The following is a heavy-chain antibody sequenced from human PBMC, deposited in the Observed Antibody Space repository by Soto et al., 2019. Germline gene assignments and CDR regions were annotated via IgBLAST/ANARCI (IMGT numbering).Heavy chain of an antibody. V-gene: IGHV4-34*01. Sequence: PSETLSLTCAVYGGSFSGYYWSWIRQPPGKGLEWIGEVNHSGSTNYNPSLKSRVTISVDTSKNQFSLKLSSVTAADTAVYYCARGGYSGYDATLPGGFDPWGQGTLVTVSS. CDR2: VNHSGST. J-gene: IGHJ5*02. CDR3: ARGGYSGYDATLPGGFDP. CDR1: GGSFSGYY. D-gene: IGHD5-12*01.